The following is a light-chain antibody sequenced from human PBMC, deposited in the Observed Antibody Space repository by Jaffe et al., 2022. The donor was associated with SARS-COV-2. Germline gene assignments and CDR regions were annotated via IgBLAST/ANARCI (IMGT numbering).Light chain of an antibody. J-gene: IGKJ4*01. V-gene: IGKV3-11*01. CDR2: HAS. Sequence: EIVLTQSPATLSLSPGERATLSCRASQSVSIYLAWYQQKPGQAPRLLIYHASNRATGIPARFSGSGSGTDFTLTISSLEPEDFAVYYCQQRYNWPPTFGGGTNVEIK. CDR1: QSVSIY. CDR3: QQRYNWPPT.